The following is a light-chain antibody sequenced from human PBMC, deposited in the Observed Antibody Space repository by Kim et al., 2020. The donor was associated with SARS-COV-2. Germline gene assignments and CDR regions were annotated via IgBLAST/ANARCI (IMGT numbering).Light chain of an antibody. V-gene: IGLV1-40*01. CDR2: GNS. J-gene: IGLJ2*01. CDR3: QSYDSSLSVV. CDR1: SSNIGAGYD. Sequence: GQGVTISCPGSSSNIGAGYDVHWYQHLPGTAPKLLIYGNSNRPSGVPDRFSGSKSGTSASLAITGLQAEDEADYYCQSYDSSLSVVFGGGTQLTVL.